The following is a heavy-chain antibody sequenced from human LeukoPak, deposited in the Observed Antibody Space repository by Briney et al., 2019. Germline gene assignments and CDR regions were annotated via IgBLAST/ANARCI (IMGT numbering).Heavy chain of an antibody. J-gene: IGHJ6*02. V-gene: IGHV4-34*01. CDR1: GGSFSGYY. CDR2: INHGGST. Sequence: SETLSLTCAVYGGSFSGYYWSWIRQPPGKVLEWIGEINHGGSTNYNPSLKSRVTISVDTSKNQFSLKLSSVTAADTAVYYCARDRRQGYSYGFYYYYGMDVWGQGTTVTVSS. D-gene: IGHD5-18*01. CDR3: ARDRRQGYSYGFYYYYGMDV.